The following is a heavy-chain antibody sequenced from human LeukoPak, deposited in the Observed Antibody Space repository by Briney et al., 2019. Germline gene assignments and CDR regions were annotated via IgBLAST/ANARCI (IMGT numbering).Heavy chain of an antibody. CDR2: ISGDGGST. V-gene: IGHV3-43*02. CDR1: GFTFDDYA. CDR3: AKDGSGSYYNVLFDY. D-gene: IGHD3-10*01. J-gene: IGHJ4*02. Sequence: TGGSLRLSCAASGFTFDDYAMHWVRQAPGKGLEWVSLISGDGGSTYYADSVKGRFTISRDNSKNSLYLQMNSLRTEDTALCYCAKDGSGSYYNVLFDYWGQGTLVTVSS.